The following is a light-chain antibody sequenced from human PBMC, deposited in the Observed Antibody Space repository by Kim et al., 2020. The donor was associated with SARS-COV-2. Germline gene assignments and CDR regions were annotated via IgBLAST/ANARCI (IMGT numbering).Light chain of an antibody. CDR3: QQYNNWSYT. V-gene: IGKV3-15*01. Sequence: EIVMTQSPATLSVSPGERATLSCRASQSVSSNLAWYQQKPGQAPRLLIYGASTRATGIPARFSGSGSGTEFTLNISSLQSEDFAVYYCQQYNNWSYTFGQGTKLEI. CDR1: QSVSSN. CDR2: GAS. J-gene: IGKJ2*01.